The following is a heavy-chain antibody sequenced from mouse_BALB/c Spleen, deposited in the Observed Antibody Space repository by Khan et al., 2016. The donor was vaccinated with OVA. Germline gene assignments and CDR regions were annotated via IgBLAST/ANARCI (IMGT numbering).Heavy chain of an antibody. D-gene: IGHD1-1*01. CDR3: ARLAYYYDSEGFAY. CDR1: GFTFSTYG. Sequence: XVXLMESGGDLVKPGGSLKLSCAASGFTFSTYGMSWVRQTPDKRLEWVATVSTGGSYTYYPDSVKGRFTISRDNAKNTLYLQMSSLKSEDTAMFYCARLAYYYDSEGFAYWGQGTLVTVSA. CDR2: VSTGGSYT. J-gene: IGHJ3*01. V-gene: IGHV5-6*02.